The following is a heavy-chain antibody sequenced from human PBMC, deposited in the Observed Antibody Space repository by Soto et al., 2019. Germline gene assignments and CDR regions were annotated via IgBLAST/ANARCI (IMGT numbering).Heavy chain of an antibody. CDR2: INSDGSST. V-gene: IGHV3-74*01. D-gene: IGHD3-22*01. J-gene: IGHJ6*03. Sequence: GGSLRLSCAASGFTFSSYWMHWVRQAPGKGLVWVSRINSDGSSTSYADSVKGRFTISRDNAKNTLYLQMNSLRAEDTAVYYCARGLAGNLAYYYYYLAVWGKGTTVTVSS. CDR1: GFTFSSYW. CDR3: ARGLAGNLAYYYYYLAV.